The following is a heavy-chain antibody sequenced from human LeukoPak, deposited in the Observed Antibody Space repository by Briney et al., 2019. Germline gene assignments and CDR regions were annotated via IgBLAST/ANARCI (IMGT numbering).Heavy chain of an antibody. J-gene: IGHJ4*02. D-gene: IGHD6-13*01. CDR2: INPNSGGT. V-gene: IGHV1-2*02. CDR1: GYTFTGYY. Sequence: ASVKVSCKASGYTFTGYYMHWMRQAPGQGLEWMGWINPNSGGTNYAQKFQGRVTMTRDTSISTAYMELSRLRSDDTAVYYCARSPLGYSSSWYFFDYWGQGTLVTVSS. CDR3: ARSPLGYSSSWYFFDY.